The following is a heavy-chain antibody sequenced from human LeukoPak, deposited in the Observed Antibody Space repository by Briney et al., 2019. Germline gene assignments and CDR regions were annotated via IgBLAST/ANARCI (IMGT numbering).Heavy chain of an antibody. V-gene: IGHV3-23*01. CDR1: GFTFSSYA. D-gene: IGHD2-2*01. J-gene: IGHJ4*02. Sequence: GGSLRLSCAASGFTFSSYAMSWVRKAPGKGLEWVSAISGSGGSTYYADSVKGRFTISRDNSKNTLYLQMNSLRAEDTAVYYCAKRQGLVPAAMHYFDYWGQGTLVTVSS. CDR3: AKRQGLVPAAMHYFDY. CDR2: ISGSGGST.